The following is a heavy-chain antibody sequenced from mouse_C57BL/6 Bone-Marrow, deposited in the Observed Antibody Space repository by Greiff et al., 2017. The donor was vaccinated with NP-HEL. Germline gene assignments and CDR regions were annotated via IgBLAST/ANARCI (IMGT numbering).Heavy chain of an antibody. D-gene: IGHD2-4*01. CDR3: TRSLLRPRYFDV. V-gene: IGHV1-15*01. CDR1: GYTFTDYE. Sequence: VQLQQSGAELVRPGASVTLSCKASGYTFTDYEMHWVKQTPVHGLEWIGAIDPETGGTAYNQKFKGKAILTADKSSSTAYMELRSLTSEDSAVYYCTRSLLRPRYFDVWGTGTTVTVSS. CDR2: IDPETGGT. J-gene: IGHJ1*03.